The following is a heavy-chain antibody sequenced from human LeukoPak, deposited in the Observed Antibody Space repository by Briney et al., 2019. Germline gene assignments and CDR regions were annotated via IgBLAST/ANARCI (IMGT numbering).Heavy chain of an antibody. V-gene: IGHV1-18*01. D-gene: IGHD6-13*01. CDR3: ARDQGLYSSTWYTP. J-gene: IGHJ5*02. CDR2: ISGHSGNT. Sequence: SVKVSCKASGYTFTSYGISWVRQAPGQGLEWMGWISGHSGNTNYAQKLQGRVTMTTDTSTSTAYMELRSLRSDDTAIYYCARDQGLYSSTWYTPWGQGTLVTVSS. CDR1: GYTFTSYG.